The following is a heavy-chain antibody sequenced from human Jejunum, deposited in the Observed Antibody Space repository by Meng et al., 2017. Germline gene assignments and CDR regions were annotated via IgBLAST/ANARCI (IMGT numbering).Heavy chain of an antibody. Sequence: GESLKISCAASGVTFSSYAMSWVRQAPGKGLLWLSRINTDGTITTYADSVKGRFTISRDNAKNTVYLQMNSLRADDTAVYYCAAGLGSFWGQGTLVTVSS. CDR2: INTDGTIT. V-gene: IGHV3-74*01. CDR1: GVTFSSYA. J-gene: IGHJ4*02. CDR3: AAGLGSF. D-gene: IGHD3-16*01.